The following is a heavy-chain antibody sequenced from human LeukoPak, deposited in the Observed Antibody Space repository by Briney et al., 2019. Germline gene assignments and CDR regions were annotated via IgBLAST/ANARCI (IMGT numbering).Heavy chain of an antibody. D-gene: IGHD3-3*01. V-gene: IGHV3-21*01. Sequence: GGTERLLCAAWGLTFSRYSMKWVRQARGKGVGRGSSISNSSSKISYAVSVKGRFTTSSDNAKNSLYLQMNSPRAEYTAVYYCPRDHSPETYYDFWSGYPPGRAFDIWGQGTMVTVSS. CDR1: GLTFSRYS. CDR2: ISNSSSKI. J-gene: IGHJ3*02. CDR3: PRDHSPETYYDFWSGYPPGRAFDI.